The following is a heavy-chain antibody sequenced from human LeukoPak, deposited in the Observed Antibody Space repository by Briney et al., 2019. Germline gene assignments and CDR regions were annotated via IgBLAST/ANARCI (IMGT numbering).Heavy chain of an antibody. Sequence: SETLSLTCTVSGGSISSSSYYWGWIRQPPGKGLEWIGYIYYSGATNYNPSVKSRVTISVDTSKNQFSLKVRSVTAADTAVYYCARDRYGGNSGEFDYWGLGTLVTVSS. D-gene: IGHD4-23*01. CDR3: ARDRYGGNSGEFDY. CDR1: GGSISSSSYY. J-gene: IGHJ4*02. V-gene: IGHV4-61*05. CDR2: IYYSGAT.